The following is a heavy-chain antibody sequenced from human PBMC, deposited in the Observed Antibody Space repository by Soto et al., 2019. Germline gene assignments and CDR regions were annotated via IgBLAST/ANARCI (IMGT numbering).Heavy chain of an antibody. J-gene: IGHJ6*02. V-gene: IGHV1-3*01. CDR2: INAGNGNT. CDR3: ARDLLSSLGVHYYYYGMDV. D-gene: IGHD3-10*01. CDR1: GYTLTSYA. Sequence: ASVKGYRKTSGYTLTSYAMHWGSHTPGQRLEWMGWINAGNGNTKYSQKFQGRVTITRDTSASTAYMELSSLRSEDTAVYYCARDLLSSLGVHYYYYGMDVWGQGTTVTVSS.